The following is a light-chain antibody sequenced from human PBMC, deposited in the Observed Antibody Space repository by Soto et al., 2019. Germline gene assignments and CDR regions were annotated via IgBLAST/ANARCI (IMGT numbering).Light chain of an antibody. Sequence: LTQFPSTMSGSVGDMVAITCRASQTISSWLAWYQQKPGKAPKLLIYKASTLKSGVPSRFSGSGSGTEFTLTISSLQPDDFATYYCQHYNSYSEAFCQGPKADIK. CDR2: KAS. V-gene: IGKV1-5*03. CDR1: QTISSW. J-gene: IGKJ1*01. CDR3: QHYNSYSEA.